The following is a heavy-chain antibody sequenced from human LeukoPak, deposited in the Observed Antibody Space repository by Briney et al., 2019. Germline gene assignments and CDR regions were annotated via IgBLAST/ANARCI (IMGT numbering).Heavy chain of an antibody. CDR3: ARGQEEYNWNYFGRFHRDAFDI. CDR1: GGTFSSYA. Sequence: ASVKVSCKASGGTFSSYAISWVRQAPGQGLEWMGGIIPIFGTANYAQKFQGRVTITADESTSTAYMELSSLRSEDTAVYYCARGQEEYNWNYFGRFHRDAFDIWGQGTMVTVSS. D-gene: IGHD1-7*01. CDR2: IIPIFGTA. J-gene: IGHJ3*02. V-gene: IGHV1-69*01.